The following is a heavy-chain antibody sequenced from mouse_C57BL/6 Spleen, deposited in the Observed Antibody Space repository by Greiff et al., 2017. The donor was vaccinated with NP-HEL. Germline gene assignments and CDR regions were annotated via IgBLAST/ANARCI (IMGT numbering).Heavy chain of an antibody. CDR2: IYPRDGST. J-gene: IGHJ2*01. CDR3: ARRPGEDYFDY. CDR1: GYTFTSYD. V-gene: IGHV1-85*01. Sequence: VQGVESGPELVKPGASVKLSCKASGYTFTSYDINWVKQRPGQGLEWIGWIYPRDGSTKYNEKFKGKATLTVDTSSSTAYMELHSLTSEDSAVYFCARRPGEDYFDYWGQGTTLTVSS.